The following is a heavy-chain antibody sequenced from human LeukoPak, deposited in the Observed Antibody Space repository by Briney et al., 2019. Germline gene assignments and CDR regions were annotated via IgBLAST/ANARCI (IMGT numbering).Heavy chain of an antibody. CDR2: IYYSGST. Sequence: SETLSLTCTVPGGSISSYYWSWIRQPPGKGLEWIGYIYYSGSTNYNASLTSRVTISVDTSKNQFSLKLSSVTAADTAVYYCARDSGSYSHWFDPWGQGTLVTVSS. J-gene: IGHJ5*02. CDR3: ARDSGSYSHWFDP. D-gene: IGHD1-26*01. V-gene: IGHV4-59*01. CDR1: GGSISSYY.